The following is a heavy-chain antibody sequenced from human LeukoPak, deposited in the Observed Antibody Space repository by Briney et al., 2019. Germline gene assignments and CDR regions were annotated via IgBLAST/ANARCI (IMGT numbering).Heavy chain of an antibody. D-gene: IGHD2-2*01. CDR1: GGTFSSYA. J-gene: IGHJ4*01. V-gene: IGHV1-69*13. CDR2: IIPIFGTA. Sequence: ASVNVSCKASGGTFSSYAISWVRQAPGQGLEWMGGIIPIFGTANYAQKFKGRVTITADESTSTASMELSSLRSGDTAVYYCARDPSHTSSDNSGPRTPVTASS. CDR3: ARDPSHTSSDN.